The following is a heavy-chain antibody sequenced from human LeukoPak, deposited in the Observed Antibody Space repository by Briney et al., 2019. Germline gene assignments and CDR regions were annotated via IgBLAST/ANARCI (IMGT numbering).Heavy chain of an antibody. CDR2: ISAYNGNT. J-gene: IGHJ4*02. D-gene: IGHD3-22*01. V-gene: IGHV1-18*01. CDR3: ARDYSLDDSSGYYGVDY. CDR1: GGTFSSYA. Sequence: ASVKVSCKASGGTFSSYAISWVRQAPGQGLEWMGWISAYNGNTNYAQKLQGRVTMTTDTSTSTAYMELRSLRSDDTAVYYCARDYSLDDSSGYYGVDYWGQGTLVTVSS.